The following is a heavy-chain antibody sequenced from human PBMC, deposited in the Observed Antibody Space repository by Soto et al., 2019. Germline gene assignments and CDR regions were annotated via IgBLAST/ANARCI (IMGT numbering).Heavy chain of an antibody. V-gene: IGHV1-69*13. Sequence: SVKVSCKASGGTFSSYAISWVRQAPGQGLEWMGGIIPIFGTANYAQKFQGRVTITADESTSTAYMELSSLRSEDTAVYYCARDIPPYTSACFDYWGLGTLVTVSS. D-gene: IGHD3-22*01. CDR3: ARDIPPYTSACFDY. J-gene: IGHJ4*02. CDR1: GGTFSSYA. CDR2: IIPIFGTA.